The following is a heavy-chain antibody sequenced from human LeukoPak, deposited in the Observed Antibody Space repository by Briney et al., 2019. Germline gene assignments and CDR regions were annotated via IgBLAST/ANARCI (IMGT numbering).Heavy chain of an antibody. D-gene: IGHD2-2*01. CDR1: GSTFSSYW. CDR2: INTDGSST. CDR3: ARVRGYCNSTSCSNWFDP. J-gene: IGHJ5*02. V-gene: IGHV3-74*01. Sequence: GGSLRLSCAASGSTFSSYWMHWVRQAPGKGLVWVSRINTDGSSTSYADSVKGRFTISRDNAKNTLYLQMNSLRAEDTAVYYCARVRGYCNSTSCSNWFDPWGQGTLVTVSS.